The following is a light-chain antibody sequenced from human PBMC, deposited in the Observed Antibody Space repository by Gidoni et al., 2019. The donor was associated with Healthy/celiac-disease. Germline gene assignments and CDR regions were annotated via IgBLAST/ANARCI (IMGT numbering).Light chain of an antibody. CDR2: WAS. CDR1: QSVLFSSNNKNY. Sequence: DIVMTQSPDSLAMSLGERATINCNSSQSVLFSSNNKNYLAWFQQKPGQPPKLLIYWASTRESGVPDRFSGSGSGTDFTLTISSLQAEDVAVYYCQQYYSTPQTFGQGTKVEIK. CDR3: QQYYSTPQT. V-gene: IGKV4-1*01. J-gene: IGKJ1*01.